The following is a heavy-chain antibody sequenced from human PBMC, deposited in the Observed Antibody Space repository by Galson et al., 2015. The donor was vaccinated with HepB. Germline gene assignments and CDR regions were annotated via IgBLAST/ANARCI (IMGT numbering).Heavy chain of an antibody. V-gene: IGHV3-21*01. Sequence: LRLSCAASGFAFSTYAMHWVRQAPGMGLEWVASISTTSSYIYYAASVKGRFSISRDNAQNSLSLQLNSRRVEDTAMYYCVRGWGGHCSITDCYRGWYFDLWGRGTLVAVSS. D-gene: IGHD2-2*03. CDR2: ISTTSSYI. CDR1: GFAFSTYA. CDR3: VRGWGGHCSITDCYRGWYFDL. J-gene: IGHJ2*01.